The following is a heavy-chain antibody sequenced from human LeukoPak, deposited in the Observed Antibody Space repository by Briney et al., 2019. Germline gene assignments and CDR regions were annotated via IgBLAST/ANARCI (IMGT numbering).Heavy chain of an antibody. CDR3: ARQRGSWYWRYGMDV. Sequence: GGSLRLSCAASGFTVSSNYMSWVRQAPGKGLEWVSVIYSGGSTYYADSVKGRFTISRDNSKNTLYLQMNSLRAEDTAVYYCARQRGSWYWRYGMDVWGQGTTVTVSS. D-gene: IGHD6-13*01. J-gene: IGHJ6*02. V-gene: IGHV3-66*04. CDR1: GFTVSSNY. CDR2: IYSGGST.